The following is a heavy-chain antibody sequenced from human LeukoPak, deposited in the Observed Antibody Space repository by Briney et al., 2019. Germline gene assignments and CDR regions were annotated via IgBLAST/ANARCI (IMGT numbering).Heavy chain of an antibody. CDR1: GFPFSSYW. V-gene: IGHV3-7*04. J-gene: IGHJ4*02. CDR3: TRVGYIDEGIDY. CDR2: IKQDGSKK. Sequence: GGSLRLSCVASGFPFSSYWMTWVRQAPGKGLEWVANIKQDGSKKSYVDSVKGRFTISRDNAKNSLYLQMNSLRAEDTAIYYCTRVGYIDEGIDYWGQGTLVTASS. D-gene: IGHD5-24*01.